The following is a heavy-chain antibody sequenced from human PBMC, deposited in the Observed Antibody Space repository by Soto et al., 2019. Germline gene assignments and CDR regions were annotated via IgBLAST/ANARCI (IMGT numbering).Heavy chain of an antibody. D-gene: IGHD5-12*01. CDR2: INPSGGST. CDR3: ARIRRNGAEATINLYYYYGMDV. J-gene: IGHJ6*02. CDR1: GYTFTSYY. V-gene: IGHV1-46*01. Sequence: QVQLVQSGAEVKKPGASVKVSCKASGYTFTSYYMHWVRQAPGQGLEWMGIINPSGGSTSYAQKFQGRVTMTRETSTSTVYMELRSLRSEVTAVYYCARIRRNGAEATINLYYYYGMDVWGQGTTVTVSS.